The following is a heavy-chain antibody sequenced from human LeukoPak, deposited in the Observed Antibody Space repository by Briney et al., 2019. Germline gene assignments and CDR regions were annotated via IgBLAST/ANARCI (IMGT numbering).Heavy chain of an antibody. CDR2: ISGDGGST. CDR3: AKPGIAAAGPPMDV. Sequence: GGSLRLSCAASGFTFDDYAMDWVRQAPGKGLEWVSLISGDGGSTYYADSVKGRFTISRDNSKNSLYLQMNSLRTEDTALYYCAKPGIAAAGPPMDVWGKGTTVTVSS. J-gene: IGHJ6*03. CDR1: GFTFDDYA. V-gene: IGHV3-43*02. D-gene: IGHD6-13*01.